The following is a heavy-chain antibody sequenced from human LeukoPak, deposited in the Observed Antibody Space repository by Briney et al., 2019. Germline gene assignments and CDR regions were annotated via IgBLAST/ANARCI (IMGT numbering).Heavy chain of an antibody. J-gene: IGHJ4*02. V-gene: IGHV3-9*01. D-gene: IGHD5-12*01. Sequence: PGRSLRLSCAASGFTFSSYGMHWVRQAPGKGLEWVSGISWNSGSIGYADSVKGRFTISRDNAKNSLYLQMNSLRAEDTALYYCAKGYSGYDCFDYWGQGTLVTVSS. CDR3: AKGYSGYDCFDY. CDR1: GFTFSSYG. CDR2: ISWNSGSI.